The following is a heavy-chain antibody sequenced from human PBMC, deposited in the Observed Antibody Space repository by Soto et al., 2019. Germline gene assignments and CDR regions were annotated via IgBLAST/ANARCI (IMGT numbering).Heavy chain of an antibody. CDR2: ISGSGGST. V-gene: IGHV3-23*01. CDR3: AKDPGYHYGDYVNNWFDP. Sequence: GGSLRLSCAASGFTFSSYAMSWVRQAPGKGLEWVSAISGSGGSTYYADSVKGRFTISRDNSKNTLYLQMNSLRAEDTAVYYCAKDPGYHYGDYVNNWFDPWGQGTLVTVSS. J-gene: IGHJ5*02. D-gene: IGHD4-17*01. CDR1: GFTFSSYA.